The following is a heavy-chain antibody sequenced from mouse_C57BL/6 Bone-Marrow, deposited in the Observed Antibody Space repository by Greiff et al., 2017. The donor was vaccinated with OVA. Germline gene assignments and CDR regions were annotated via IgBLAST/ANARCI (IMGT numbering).Heavy chain of an antibody. CDR2: LYPGDGDT. Sequence: QVQLQQSGPELVKPGASVKISCKASGYAFSSSWMNWVKQRPGKGLEWIGRLYPGDGDTNYNGKFKGKATLTADKSSSTAYMQLSSLTSEDSAVYFCARGEGRFAYWGQGTLVTVSA. J-gene: IGHJ3*01. CDR1: GYAFSSSW. CDR3: ARGEGRFAY. V-gene: IGHV1-82*01. D-gene: IGHD3-3*01.